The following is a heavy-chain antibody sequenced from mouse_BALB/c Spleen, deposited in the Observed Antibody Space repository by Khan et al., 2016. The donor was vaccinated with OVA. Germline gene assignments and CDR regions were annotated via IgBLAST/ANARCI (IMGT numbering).Heavy chain of an antibody. CDR2: IFPGTGTT. Sequence: QVQLKQSGAELVKPGASVKLSCKTSGYTFTNYWIQWVKQRPGQGLGWIGEIFPGTGTTYYNENFKAKATLTIDTSSSTAYMQLSSLTSEDSAVYFCARGYFGNYECAYWGQGTLVTVSA. D-gene: IGHD2-1*01. J-gene: IGHJ3*01. V-gene: IGHV1S132*01. CDR1: GYTFTNYW. CDR3: ARGYFGNYECAY.